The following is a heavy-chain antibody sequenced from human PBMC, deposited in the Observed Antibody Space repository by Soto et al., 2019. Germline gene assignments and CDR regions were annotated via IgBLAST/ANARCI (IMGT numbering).Heavy chain of an antibody. CDR2: ISAYNGNT. Sequence: GSSEKVSGKASGYTFTSYGISWVRQAPGQGLEWMGWISAYNGNTNYAQKLQGRVTMTTDTSTSTAYMELRSLRSDDTAVYYCAREAAPGWFDPWGQGNLVIVSS. D-gene: IGHD6-25*01. J-gene: IGHJ5*02. CDR3: AREAAPGWFDP. V-gene: IGHV1-18*01. CDR1: GYTFTSYG.